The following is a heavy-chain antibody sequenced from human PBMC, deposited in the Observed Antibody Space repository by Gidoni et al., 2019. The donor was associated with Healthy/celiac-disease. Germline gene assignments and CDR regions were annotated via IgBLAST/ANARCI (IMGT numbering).Heavy chain of an antibody. CDR1: GGSIRSYY. Sequence: QVQLQESGPGLVKPSETLSLTCTVSGGSIRSYYWSWIRPPAGKGLEWIGRSYTSGSPNYNPSLKSRVTMSVDTSKNQFSLKLSSVTAADTAVYYCARDNWSTVTSYYFDYWGQGTLVTVSS. J-gene: IGHJ4*02. CDR3: ARDNWSTVTSYYFDY. CDR2: SYTSGSP. V-gene: IGHV4-4*07. D-gene: IGHD4-17*01.